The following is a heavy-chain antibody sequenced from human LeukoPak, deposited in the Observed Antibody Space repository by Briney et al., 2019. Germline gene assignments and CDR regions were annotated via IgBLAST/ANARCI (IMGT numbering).Heavy chain of an antibody. D-gene: IGHD6-13*01. Sequence: GASVKVSCKASGYTFTGCYMHWVRQAPGQGLEWMGWINPNSGGTNYAQKFQGRVTMTRDTSISTAYMELSRLRSDDTAVYYCARDRGSSWYPHFDYWGQGTLVTVSS. V-gene: IGHV1-2*02. J-gene: IGHJ4*02. CDR1: GYTFTGCY. CDR3: ARDRGSSWYPHFDY. CDR2: INPNSGGT.